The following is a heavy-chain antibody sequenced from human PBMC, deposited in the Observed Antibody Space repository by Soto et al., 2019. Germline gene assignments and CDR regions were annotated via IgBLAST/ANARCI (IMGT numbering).Heavy chain of an antibody. CDR1: GFTFSSYA. CDR2: ISYDGSNK. D-gene: IGHD3-22*01. J-gene: IGHJ2*01. V-gene: IGHV3-30-3*01. CDR3: ARDTTKITMIVVVIKIGYFDL. Sequence: QVQLVESGGGVVQPGRSLRLSCAASGFTFSSYAMHWVRQAPGKGLEWVAVISYDGSNKYYADSVKGRFTISRDNSKNTLYLQMNSLRAEETAVYYCARDTTKITMIVVVIKIGYFDLWGRGTLVTVSS.